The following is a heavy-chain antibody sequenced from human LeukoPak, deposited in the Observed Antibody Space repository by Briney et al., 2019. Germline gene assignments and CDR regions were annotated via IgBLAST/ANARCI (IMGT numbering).Heavy chain of an antibody. D-gene: IGHD2-15*01. CDR1: GHRFTSDW. V-gene: IGHV5-51*01. CDR2: IYPDDCDT. J-gene: IGHJ4*02. Sequence: GESLQISSKGSGHRFTSDWIGWVGQMPGKGLEGMGIIYPDDCDTRYSPSFQGQVTISADKSIGTAYLQWSSLQASDTAMYYCASRCGGSCYDYWGQGTLVTVSS. CDR3: ASRCGGSCYDY.